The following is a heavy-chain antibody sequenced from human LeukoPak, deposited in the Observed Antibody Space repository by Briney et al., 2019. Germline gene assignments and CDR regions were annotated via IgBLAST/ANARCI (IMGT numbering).Heavy chain of an antibody. CDR3: AREPDYDSGGYYYRGVDMDV. CDR2: ISYDHGSNK. D-gene: IGHD3-22*01. CDR1: RFTFSSYA. J-gene: IGHJ6*03. V-gene: IGHV3-30-3*01. Sequence: GRSLRLSCAASRFTFSSYAMHWVRQAPGKGLEWVAVISYDHGSNKYYADSVKGRFTISRDNSRNTLYLQMNSLRAEDTAVYYCAREPDYDSGGYYYRGVDMDVWGKGTTVTVSS.